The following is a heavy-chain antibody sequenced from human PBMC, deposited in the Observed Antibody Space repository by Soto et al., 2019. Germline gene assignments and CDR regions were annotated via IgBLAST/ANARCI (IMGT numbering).Heavy chain of an antibody. J-gene: IGHJ4*02. V-gene: IGHV1-69*01. CDR1: GGIFSSYA. CDR2: VIPVLGQA. Sequence: QVQLVQSGAEVKRPGSSVKVSCKASGGIFSSYAISWLRQAPGQGLEWMGAVIPVLGQAYYAQNLQDRVTITAEESTRTAYMELSSMRSEDTAVYFCARVGGVGAPPGADYWGQGTLVTVSS. D-gene: IGHD1-26*01. CDR3: ARVGGVGAPPGADY.